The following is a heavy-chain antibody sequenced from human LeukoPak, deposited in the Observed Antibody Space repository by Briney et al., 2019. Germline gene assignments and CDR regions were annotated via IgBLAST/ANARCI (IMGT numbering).Heavy chain of an antibody. V-gene: IGHV4-34*01. CDR1: GGSFSGYY. Sequence: PSETLSLTCAVYGGSFSGYYWSWIRRPPGKGLEWIGEINHSGSTNYNPSLKSRVTISVDTSKNQFSLKLSSVTAADTAVYYCARGRQQLVWGQGTLVTVSS. J-gene: IGHJ4*02. CDR3: ARGRQQLV. CDR2: INHSGST. D-gene: IGHD6-13*01.